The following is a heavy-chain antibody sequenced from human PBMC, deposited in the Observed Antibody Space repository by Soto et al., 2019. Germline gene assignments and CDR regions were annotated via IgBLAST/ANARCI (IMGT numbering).Heavy chain of an antibody. CDR2: INHRGST. V-gene: IGHV4-34*01. D-gene: IGHD2-15*01. J-gene: IGHJ4*02. Sequence: QVQLQQWGAGLLKPSETLSLTCAVYGGSFSGYYWSWIRPPPGKGLEWIGEINHRGSTNYNPSLKSRVTISVDTSKNQFSLKLSSVTAADTAVYYCARSPLARCSGGSCYSVKFFDYWGQGTLVTVSS. CDR3: ARSPLARCSGGSCYSVKFFDY. CDR1: GGSFSGYY.